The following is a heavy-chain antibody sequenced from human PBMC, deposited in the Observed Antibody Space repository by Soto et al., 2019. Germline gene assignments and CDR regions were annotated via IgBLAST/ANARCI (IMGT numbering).Heavy chain of an antibody. Sequence: ASVKVSCTASGYTFTSYGISWVRQAPGQGLEWMGWISAYNGNTNYAQKLQGRVTMTTDTSTSTAYMELSSLRSEDTAVYYCARGSPVSVVYSPPRCSSTSCRPYYYYGMDVWGQGTTVTVSS. V-gene: IGHV1-18*01. D-gene: IGHD2-2*01. CDR2: ISAYNGNT. J-gene: IGHJ6*02. CDR1: GYTFTSYG. CDR3: ARGSPVSVVYSPPRCSSTSCRPYYYYGMDV.